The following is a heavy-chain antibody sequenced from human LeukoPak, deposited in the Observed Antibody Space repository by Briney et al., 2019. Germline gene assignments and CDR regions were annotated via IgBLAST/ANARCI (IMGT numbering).Heavy chain of an antibody. J-gene: IGHJ4*02. V-gene: IGHV1-46*01. Sequence: GASVKVSCKASGYTFTSYYIHWVRQAPGQGLEWMGIINPSGGSRSYGQKCQGRVTMTRDTSTSTVYMELSSLRSEDTAVYYCARGMHYDFWSGYDFDYWGQGTLVTVSS. CDR3: ARGMHYDFWSGYDFDY. D-gene: IGHD3-3*01. CDR1: GYTFTSYY. CDR2: INPSGGSR.